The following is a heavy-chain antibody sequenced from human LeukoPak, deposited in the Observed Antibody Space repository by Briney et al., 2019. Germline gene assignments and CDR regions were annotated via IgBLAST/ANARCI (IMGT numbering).Heavy chain of an antibody. V-gene: IGHV3-53*01. J-gene: IGHJ4*02. CDR2: IYSGGST. CDR1: GFTVSSNY. D-gene: IGHD3-22*01. CDR3: ARVSTSDYYYDSSGYYYFDY. Sequence: GGSLRLSCAASGFTVSSNYMSWVRQAPGKGLEWVSVIYSGGSTYYADSVKGRFTIPRDNSKNTLYLQMNSLRAEDTAVYYCARVSTSDYYYDSSGYYYFDYWGQGTLVTVSS.